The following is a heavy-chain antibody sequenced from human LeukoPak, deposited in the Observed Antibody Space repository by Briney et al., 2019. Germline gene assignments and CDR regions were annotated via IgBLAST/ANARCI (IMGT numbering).Heavy chain of an antibody. CDR2: TYYRSKWYN. CDR3: VKSGLDYYDSSGYAFDI. D-gene: IGHD3-22*01. J-gene: IGHJ3*02. CDR1: GDSVSSNSAA. Sequence: SQTLSLTCAISGDSVSSNSAAWNWIRQSPSRGLEWLGRTYYRSKWYNDYAVSVKSRITINPDTSKNQFSLQLNSVTPEDTAVYYCVKSGLDYYDSSGYAFDIWGQGAMDTVSS. V-gene: IGHV6-1*01.